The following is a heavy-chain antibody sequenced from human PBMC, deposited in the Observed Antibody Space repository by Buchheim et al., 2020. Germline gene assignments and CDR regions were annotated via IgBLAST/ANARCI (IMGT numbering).Heavy chain of an antibody. Sequence: QVQLQESGPGLVKPSETLSLTCIVSGGSISSYYWSWIRQPPGKGLEWIGYIYYSGSTNYNPSLKSRVTISVDTSKNQFSLKLSSVTAADTAVYYCARGAYYDFWSGYYTFDYWGQGTL. J-gene: IGHJ4*02. CDR3: ARGAYYDFWSGYYTFDY. CDR2: IYYSGST. D-gene: IGHD3-3*01. CDR1: GGSISSYY. V-gene: IGHV4-59*01.